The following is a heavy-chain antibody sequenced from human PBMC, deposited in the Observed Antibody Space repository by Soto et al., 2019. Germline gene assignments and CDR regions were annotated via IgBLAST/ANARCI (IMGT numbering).Heavy chain of an antibody. D-gene: IGHD4-17*01. CDR2: IYYSGST. CDR3: SRHKGPFYGDPYYYYGMDV. V-gene: IGHV4-39*01. CDR1: GGSISSSSYY. J-gene: IGHJ6*02. Sequence: PSETLSLTCTVSGGSISSSSYYWGWIRQPPGKGLEWIESIYYSGSTYYNPSLKSRVTISVDTSKNQFSLKLSSVTAADTAVYYCSRHKGPFYGDPYYYYGMDVWGQGTTVTVSS.